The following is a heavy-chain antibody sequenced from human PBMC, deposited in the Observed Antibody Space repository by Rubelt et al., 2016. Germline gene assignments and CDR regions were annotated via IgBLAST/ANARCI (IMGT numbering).Heavy chain of an antibody. CDR3: ARGGAKGYYDSSGYFGY. J-gene: IGHJ4*02. V-gene: IGHV4-30-4*07. Sequence: GKGLEWIGYIYYSGSTYYNPSLKSRVTISVDTSKNQFSLKLSSVTAADTAVYYCARGGAKGYYDSSGYFGYWGQGTLVTVSS. D-gene: IGHD3-22*01. CDR2: IYYSGST.